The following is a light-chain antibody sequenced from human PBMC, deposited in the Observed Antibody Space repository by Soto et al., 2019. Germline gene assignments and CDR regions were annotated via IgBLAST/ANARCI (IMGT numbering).Light chain of an antibody. Sequence: QSVLTQPPSVSGAPGQRVTISCTGSSSNFGAGNDVQWYQQLPGTAPKLLIFGNNNRPSGVPDRFSGSKSGTSASLAISGLQAEDDADYSCQSYDSSLRGYVFGTGTKLTVL. V-gene: IGLV1-40*01. CDR2: GNN. CDR3: QSYDSSLRGYV. CDR1: SSNFGAGND. J-gene: IGLJ1*01.